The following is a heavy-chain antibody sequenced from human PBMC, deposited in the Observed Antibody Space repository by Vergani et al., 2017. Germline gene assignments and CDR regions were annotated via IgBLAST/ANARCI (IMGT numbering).Heavy chain of an antibody. Sequence: EVQLVQSGAEVKKPGESLTISCQGSGYSITNYWIAWVRQRPGKGLEWMGIIYAGDSDVRYSPSFQGQVTMSVDKSLSTAYLQWSSLKASDTATYYCAKTHYFSSLYSSYNWFDPWGQGTQVTVSS. V-gene: IGHV5-51*03. CDR2: IYAGDSDV. J-gene: IGHJ5*02. CDR1: GYSITNYW. D-gene: IGHD3-3*01. CDR3: AKTHYFSSLYSSYNWFDP.